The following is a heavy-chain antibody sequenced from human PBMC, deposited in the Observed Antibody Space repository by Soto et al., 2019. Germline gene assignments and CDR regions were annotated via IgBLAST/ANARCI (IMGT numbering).Heavy chain of an antibody. V-gene: IGHV3-23*04. J-gene: IGHJ4*02. CDR1: GFTFSSSP. D-gene: IGHD3-3*01. CDR3: VRDRYTMSDFWSAFSTD. CDR2: IRKDGGSM. Sequence: EVQLVQSGGGLVQPGGSLRLSCAASGFTFSSSPMSWVRHVPGKGLEWISAIRKDGGSMYYIESVKGRFTISRDXSKXXXXXXXXXXXXXXXXXYYCVRDRYTMSDFWSAFSTDWGQGALVVVSS.